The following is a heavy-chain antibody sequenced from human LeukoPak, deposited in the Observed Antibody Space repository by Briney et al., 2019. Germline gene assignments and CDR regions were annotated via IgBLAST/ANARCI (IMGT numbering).Heavy chain of an antibody. J-gene: IGHJ4*02. CDR2: IKADGSPK. D-gene: IGHD2-15*01. CDR1: GFTFSSYA. V-gene: IGHV3-7*01. CDR3: ATENYGSLAG. Sequence: GGSLRLSCAASGFTFSSYAMSWVRQAPGKGLEWVASIKADGSPKNYVDSVKGRFTISRDNAKNSLYLQMNSLRAEDTAVYYCATENYGSLAGWGQGTLVTVSS.